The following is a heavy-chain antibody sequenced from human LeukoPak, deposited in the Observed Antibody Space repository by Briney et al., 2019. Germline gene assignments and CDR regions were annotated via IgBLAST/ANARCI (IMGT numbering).Heavy chain of an antibody. J-gene: IGHJ4*02. D-gene: IGHD3-3*01. CDR1: GFTFSSFT. CDR2: ISSSSATI. V-gene: IGHV3-48*04. CDR3: ARSDILRFLEWVFSHFDY. Sequence: SGGSLRLSCAASGFTFSSFTMNWVRQAPGKGLEWISYISSSSATIYYADSVKGRFTISRDNAKNSLYLQMNSLRAEDTAVYYCARSDILRFLEWVFSHFDYWGQGTLVTVSS.